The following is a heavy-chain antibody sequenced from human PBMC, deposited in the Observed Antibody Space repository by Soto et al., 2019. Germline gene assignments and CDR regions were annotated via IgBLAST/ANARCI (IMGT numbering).Heavy chain of an antibody. CDR2: ISNNGDST. Sequence: GGSLRLSCEASGFTFSTYSMHWVRQVPGKGLEYVSSISNNGDSTYYVDSVKGRFTISRDNSKNTLYLQMGSLTAEDTAVYYCARARRGAFDYWGQGIQVTVS. D-gene: IGHD3-10*01. J-gene: IGHJ4*02. V-gene: IGHV3-64*02. CDR3: ARARRGAFDY. CDR1: GFTFSTYS.